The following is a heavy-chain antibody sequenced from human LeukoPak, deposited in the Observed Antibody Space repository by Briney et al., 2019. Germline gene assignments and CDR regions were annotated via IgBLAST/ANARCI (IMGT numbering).Heavy chain of an antibody. CDR3: AKASVGAAAIYYGMDV. CDR1: GFTFDDYA. V-gene: IGHV3-9*01. Sequence: GRSLRLSCAASGFTFDDYAMHWVRQAPGKGLEWVSGISWNSGSIGYADSVKGRFTISRDNAKNSLYLQMNSLRAEDTALYYCAKASVGAAAIYYGMDVWGQGTLVTVSS. CDR2: ISWNSGSI. D-gene: IGHD2-2*01. J-gene: IGHJ6*02.